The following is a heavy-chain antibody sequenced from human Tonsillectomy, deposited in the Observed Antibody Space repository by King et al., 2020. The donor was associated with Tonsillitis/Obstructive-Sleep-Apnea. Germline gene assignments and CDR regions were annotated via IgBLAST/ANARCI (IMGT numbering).Heavy chain of an antibody. Sequence: VQLVESGGGVVQPGRSLRLSCAASGFTFSSYGMNWVRQAPGKGLEWVAVIWYDGSNKYYVDSVKGRFTISRDNSKNMLWLQMNSLRAEDTGVYYCARWGDGRRIDYWGQGTLVTVSS. V-gene: IGHV3-33*01. CDR3: ARWGDGRRIDY. CDR1: GFTFSSYG. CDR2: IWYDGSNK. D-gene: IGHD3-16*01. J-gene: IGHJ4*02.